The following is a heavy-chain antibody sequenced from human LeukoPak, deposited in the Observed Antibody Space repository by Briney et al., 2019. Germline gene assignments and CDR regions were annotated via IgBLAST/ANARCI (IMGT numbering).Heavy chain of an antibody. CDR2: IYWDDDK. CDR3: AHRRFGTSDY. Sequence: ESGPTLVNPTQTLTLTCTFSGFSLSTSGVGVGWIRQPPGKALEWLALIYWDDDKRYCPSLKSRLTISKDTSKNQVVLTMTNMDPVDTATYYCAHRRFGTSDYWGQGTLVTVSS. V-gene: IGHV2-5*02. CDR1: GFSLSTSGVG. J-gene: IGHJ4*02. D-gene: IGHD3-10*01.